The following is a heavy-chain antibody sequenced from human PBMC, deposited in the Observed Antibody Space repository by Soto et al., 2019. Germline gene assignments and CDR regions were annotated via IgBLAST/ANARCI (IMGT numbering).Heavy chain of an antibody. CDR2: IYSGGST. J-gene: IGHJ5*02. CDR3: ARVDVENYDSSGLGPNWFDP. V-gene: IGHV3-53*01. Sequence: PGGSLRLSCAASGFTVSRNYMSWVRQAPGKGLEWVSVIYSGGSTYYADSVKGRFTISRDNSRNTLYLQMNSLRVEDTAVYYCARVDVENYDSSGLGPNWFDPWGQGTLVTVSS. D-gene: IGHD3-22*01. CDR1: GFTVSRNY.